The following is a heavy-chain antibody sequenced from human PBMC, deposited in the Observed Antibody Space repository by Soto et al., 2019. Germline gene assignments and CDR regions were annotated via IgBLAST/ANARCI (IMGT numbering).Heavy chain of an antibody. CDR3: TTYTGTYRDY. D-gene: IGHD1-26*01. V-gene: IGHV3-21*01. Sequence: EVQLVESGGGLAKPGKSLSLSCVASGLRFTSYGMSWVRQPPGRGLEWVSSITSGSGVTFYADSVKGRFTISRDNAKNSLHLQMNSLRAEDTAVYYCTTYTGTYRDYWGLGTLVTVSS. J-gene: IGHJ4*02. CDR2: ITSGSGVT. CDR1: GLRFTSYG.